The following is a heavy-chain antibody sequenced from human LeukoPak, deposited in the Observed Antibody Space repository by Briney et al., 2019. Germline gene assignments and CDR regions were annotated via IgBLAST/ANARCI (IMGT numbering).Heavy chain of an antibody. D-gene: IGHD4-23*01. CDR3: ARGGGNAGYYFDY. Sequence: SETLSLTCAVSGGSISSRNWWSWVRQPPGKGLEWIGEIYHSGSTNYNPSLKTRVTISVDKSKNQFSLKLSSVTAADTAVYYCARGGGNAGYYFDYWGQGTLVTVSS. CDR2: IYHSGST. V-gene: IGHV4-4*02. CDR1: GGSISSRNW. J-gene: IGHJ4*02.